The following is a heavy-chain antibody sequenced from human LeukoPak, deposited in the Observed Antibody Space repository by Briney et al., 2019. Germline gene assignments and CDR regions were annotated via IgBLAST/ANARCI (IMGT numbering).Heavy chain of an antibody. J-gene: IGHJ3*02. Sequence: TGGSLRVSCTASGFSFSNYGIHWVRQAPGRGLEWVAFIDFDGSQQYYVASVKGRFTVSSDNPKNTVYLQMNSLRAEDTTLYYCVKDQGYCSSVSCYFGAFDIWGPGTMVTV. V-gene: IGHV3-30*02. D-gene: IGHD2-2*01. CDR1: GFSFSNYG. CDR3: VKDQGYCSSVSCYFGAFDI. CDR2: IDFDGSQQ.